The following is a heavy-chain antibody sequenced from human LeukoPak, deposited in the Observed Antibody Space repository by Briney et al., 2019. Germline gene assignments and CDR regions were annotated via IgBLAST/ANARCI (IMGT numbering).Heavy chain of an antibody. CDR3: ARTGRASDAFDI. CDR1: GFTFSSYS. D-gene: IGHD1-14*01. V-gene: IGHV3-21*01. CDR2: ISSSSSYI. Sequence: PGGSLRLSCAASGFTFSSYSMNWVRQAPGTGLEWVSSISSSSSYIYYADSVKGRFTISRDNAKNSLYLQMNSLRAEDTAVYYCARTGRASDAFDIWGQGTMVTVSS. J-gene: IGHJ3*02.